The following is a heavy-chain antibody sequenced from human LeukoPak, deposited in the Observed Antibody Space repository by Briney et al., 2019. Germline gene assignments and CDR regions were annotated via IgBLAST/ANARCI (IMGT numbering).Heavy chain of an antibody. CDR2: VKSDGSST. J-gene: IGHJ4*02. V-gene: IGHV3-74*01. CDR1: GFTFSSYA. Sequence: QPGGSLRLSCAASGFTFSSYAMHWVRQAPGKGLVWVSRVKSDGSSTSYADSVKGRFTISRDNAKNSLYLQMSSLRADDTAVYYCARWPHCQDFWGRGTRVTVSS. CDR3: ARWPHCQDF.